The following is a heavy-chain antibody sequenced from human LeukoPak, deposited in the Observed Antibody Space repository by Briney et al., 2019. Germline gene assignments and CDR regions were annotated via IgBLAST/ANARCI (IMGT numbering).Heavy chain of an antibody. D-gene: IGHD3-22*01. CDR3: ASQPYYYDSSGYSRAEDY. CDR2: IIPIFGTA. V-gene: IGHV1-69*05. J-gene: IGHJ4*02. CDR1: GGTFSSYA. Sequence: SVKVSCKASGGTFSSYAISWVRQAPGQGLEWMGGIIPIFGTANYAQKFQGRVTITTYESTSTAYMELSSLRSEDTAVYYCASQPYYYDSSGYSRAEDYWGQGTLVTVSS.